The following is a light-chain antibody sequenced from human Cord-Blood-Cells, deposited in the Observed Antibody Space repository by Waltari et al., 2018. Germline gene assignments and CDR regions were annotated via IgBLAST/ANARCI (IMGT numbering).Light chain of an antibody. CDR2: WAS. CDR1: KSVLYSSNNKNY. Sequence: DIVMTQSPDSLAVSLGERATIKCKSSKSVLYSSNNKNYLAWYQQKPGQPPKLLIYWASTRESGVPDRFSGSGSGTDFTLTISSLQAEDVAVYYCQQYYSTTLTFGGGTKVEIK. V-gene: IGKV4-1*01. CDR3: QQYYSTTLT. J-gene: IGKJ4*01.